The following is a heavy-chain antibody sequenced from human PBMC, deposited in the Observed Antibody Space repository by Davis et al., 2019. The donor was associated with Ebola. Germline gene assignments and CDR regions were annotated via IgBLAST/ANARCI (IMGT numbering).Heavy chain of an antibody. Sequence: SVKVSCKASGGTFSSYAISWVRQAPGQGLEWMGRIIPILGIANYAQKFQGRVTITADKSTSTAYMELSSLRSEDTAVYYCAREGAGLELRVWGLWGDFDYWGQGTLVTVSS. CDR3: AREGAGLELRVWGLWGDFDY. J-gene: IGHJ4*02. CDR1: GGTFSSYA. D-gene: IGHD1-7*01. V-gene: IGHV1-69*04. CDR2: IIPILGIA.